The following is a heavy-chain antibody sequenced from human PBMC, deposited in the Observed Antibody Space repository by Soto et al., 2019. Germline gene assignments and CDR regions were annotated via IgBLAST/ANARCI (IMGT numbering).Heavy chain of an antibody. V-gene: IGHV3-30-3*01. CDR3: AIEHRAIAVAAGDAFDI. CDR1: GFTFSSYA. Sequence: QVQLVESGGGVVQPGGSLRLSCAASGFTFSSYAMHWVRQAPGKGLEWVAVISYDGSNKYYADSVKGRFTISRDDSKNTLELQMNSPGAEDRAVYYCAIEHRAIAVAAGDAFDIWGQRTKFTV. J-gene: IGHJ3*02. D-gene: IGHD6-19*01. CDR2: ISYDGSNK.